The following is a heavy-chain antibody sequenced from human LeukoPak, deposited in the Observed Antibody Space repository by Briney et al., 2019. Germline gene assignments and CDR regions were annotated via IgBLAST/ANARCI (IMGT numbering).Heavy chain of an antibody. CDR2: ISGSGGST. CDR1: GFTFSSYA. CDR3: AKDRITTVVRGFDY. J-gene: IGHJ4*02. Sequence: GGSLRLSCAASGFTFSSYAISWVRQAPGRGLEWVSAISGSGGSTYYADSVKGRFTISRDNSKNTLYLQMNSLRAEDTAVYYCAKDRITTVVRGFDYWGQGTLVTVSS. V-gene: IGHV3-23*01. D-gene: IGHD4-23*01.